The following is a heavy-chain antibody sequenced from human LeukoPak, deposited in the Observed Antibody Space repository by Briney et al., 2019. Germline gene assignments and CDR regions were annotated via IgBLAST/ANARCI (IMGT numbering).Heavy chain of an antibody. V-gene: IGHV1-2*02. CDR3: ARAGLPGIAAAGAYYYYMDV. CDR1: GYTFTGYY. J-gene: IGHJ6*03. D-gene: IGHD6-13*01. CDR2: INPNSGGT. Sequence: PMASVKVSCKASGYTFTGYYMHWVRQAPGQGLEWMGWINPNSGGTNYAQKFQGRVTMTRDTSISTAYMELSRLRSDDTAVYYCARAGLPGIAAAGAYYYYMDVWGKGTTVTISS.